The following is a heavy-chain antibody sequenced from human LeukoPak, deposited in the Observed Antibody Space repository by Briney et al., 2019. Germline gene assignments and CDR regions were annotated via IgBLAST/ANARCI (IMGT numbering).Heavy chain of an antibody. CDR3: ARREGYCSSTSCYDYYYYMDV. V-gene: IGHV1-69*01. J-gene: IGHJ6*03. D-gene: IGHD2-2*01. CDR2: IIPIFGTA. CDR1: GGTFSSYA. Sequence: GASVKVSCKASGGTFSSYAISWVRQAPGQGLEWMGGIIPIFGTANYAQKFQGRVTITADESTSTAYMELSSLRSEDTAVYYCARREGYCSSTSCYDYYYYMDVWGKGTTVTISS.